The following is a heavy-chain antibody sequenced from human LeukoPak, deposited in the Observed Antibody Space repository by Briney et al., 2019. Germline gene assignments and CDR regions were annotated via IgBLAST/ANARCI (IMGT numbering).Heavy chain of an antibody. J-gene: IGHJ4*02. CDR1: GFTFSSYA. CDR2: IKQDGSEK. Sequence: PGGSLRLSCAASGFTFSSYAMSWVRQAPGKGLEWVANIKQDGSEKYYVDSVKGRFTISRDNAKNSLYLQMNSLRAEDTAVYYCARDLTTEADYWGQGTLVTVSS. D-gene: IGHD4-17*01. CDR3: ARDLTTEADY. V-gene: IGHV3-7*01.